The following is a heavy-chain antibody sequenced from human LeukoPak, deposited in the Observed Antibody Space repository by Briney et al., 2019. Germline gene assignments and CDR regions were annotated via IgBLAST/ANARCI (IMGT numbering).Heavy chain of an antibody. J-gene: IGHJ4*02. CDR2: INPNSGGT. CDR3: ARQEADPHQLLFR. CDR1: GYTFTGYY. Sequence: ASVEVSCKASGYTFTGYYMHWVRQAPGQGLEWMGWINPNSGGTNYAQKFQGRVTMTRDTSISTAYMELSRLRSDDTAVYYCARQEADPHQLLFRWGQGTLVTVSS. D-gene: IGHD2-2*01. V-gene: IGHV1-2*02.